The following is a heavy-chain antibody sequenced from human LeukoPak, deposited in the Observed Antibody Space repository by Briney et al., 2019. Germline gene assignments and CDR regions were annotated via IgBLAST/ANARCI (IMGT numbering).Heavy chain of an antibody. J-gene: IGHJ4*02. V-gene: IGHV3-23*01. D-gene: IGHD4-17*01. CDR3: AKNLGTVTKRLGDYYFDY. Sequence: QTGGSLRLSCAASGFTFSSYSMSWVRQAPGKGLEWVSAISGSGGSTYYADSVKGRFTISRDNSKNTLYLQMNSLRAEDTAVYYCAKNLGTVTKRLGDYYFDYWGQGTLVTVSS. CDR1: GFTFSSYS. CDR2: ISGSGGST.